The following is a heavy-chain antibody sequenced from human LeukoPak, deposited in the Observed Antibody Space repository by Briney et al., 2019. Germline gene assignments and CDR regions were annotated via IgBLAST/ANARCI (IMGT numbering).Heavy chain of an antibody. D-gene: IGHD7-27*01. CDR2: ISSDGTDK. CDR1: RFTFITSA. CDR3: ARSNPPWAAFAI. V-gene: IGHV3-30-3*01. Sequence: GRSLRLSCAASRFTFITSAMHWVRQAPGKGLEWLTFISSDGTDKYYRESVKGRFTISRDNSKNTLYLQMNSLRAEDTAIYYCARSNPPWAAFAIWGQGPMVTVSS. J-gene: IGHJ3*02.